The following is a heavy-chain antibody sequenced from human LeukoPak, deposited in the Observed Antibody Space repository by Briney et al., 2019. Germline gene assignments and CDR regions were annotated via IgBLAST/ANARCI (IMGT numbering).Heavy chain of an antibody. J-gene: IGHJ4*02. CDR1: GYTFTSYD. CDR3: ARDLGKGSELDY. D-gene: IGHD1-14*01. CDR2: INPNSGGT. Sequence: ASVKVSCKASGYTFTSYDINWVRQATGQGLEWMGWINPNSGGTNYAQKFQGRVTMTRDTSISTAYMELSRLRSDDTAVYYCARDLGKGSELDYWGQGTLVTVSS. V-gene: IGHV1-2*02.